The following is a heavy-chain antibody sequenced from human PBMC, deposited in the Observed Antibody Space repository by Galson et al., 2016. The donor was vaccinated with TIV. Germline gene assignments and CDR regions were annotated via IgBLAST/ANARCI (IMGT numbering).Heavy chain of an antibody. Sequence: TLSLTCTVSGGSIGSGGYYWSWIRQHPGKGLEWIGNIYDSGSAYYNPSLKSRVVVSMETSKNEFSLRLSSVTAADTAVYFCARDQDSGAYFDYWGQGTLVTVSS. D-gene: IGHD2-15*01. CDR1: GGSIGSGGYY. V-gene: IGHV4-31*03. CDR3: ARDQDSGAYFDY. CDR2: IYDSGSA. J-gene: IGHJ4*02.